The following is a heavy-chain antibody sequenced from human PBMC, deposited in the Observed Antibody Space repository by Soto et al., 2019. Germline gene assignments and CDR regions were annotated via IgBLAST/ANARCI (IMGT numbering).Heavy chain of an antibody. V-gene: IGHV6-1*01. CDR1: GDSVSSNTAS. CDR3: ARISQDSSPS. CDR2: TYYRSKWYN. D-gene: IGHD3-22*01. J-gene: IGHJ3*01. Sequence: SQTLSLTGAIPGDSVSSNTASWNWIRQSPSRGLEWLGRTYYRSKWYNDYAVSVKSRITINPDTSKNQFSLHLNSVTPEDTAVYYRARISQDSSPSWGQGTMDT.